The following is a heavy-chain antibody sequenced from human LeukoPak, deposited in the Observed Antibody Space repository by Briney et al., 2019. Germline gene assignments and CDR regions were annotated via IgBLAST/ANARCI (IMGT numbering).Heavy chain of an antibody. J-gene: IGHJ3*02. Sequence: SETLSLTCAVYGGSFSGYYWSWIRQPPGKGLEWIGEINHSGSTNYNPSLKSRVTISVDTSKNQFSLKLSSVTAADTAVYYCARSVGMATIFAFDIWGHATMVTVSS. CDR2: INHSGST. CDR3: ARSVGMATIFAFDI. V-gene: IGHV4-34*01. CDR1: GGSFSGYY. D-gene: IGHD5-24*01.